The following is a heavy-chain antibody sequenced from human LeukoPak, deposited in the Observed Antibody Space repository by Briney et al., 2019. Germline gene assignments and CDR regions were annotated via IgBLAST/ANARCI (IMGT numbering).Heavy chain of an antibody. CDR3: AKEGLYYYDSSGYTEGYFDY. Sequence: GGSLRLSCAASGFTFSSYGMHWVRQDPGKGLEWVAVISYDGSNKYYADSVKGRFTISRDNSKNTLYLQMNSLRAEDTAVYYCAKEGLYYYDSSGYTEGYFDYWGQGTLVTVSS. CDR2: ISYDGSNK. CDR1: GFTFSSYG. D-gene: IGHD3-22*01. J-gene: IGHJ4*02. V-gene: IGHV3-30*18.